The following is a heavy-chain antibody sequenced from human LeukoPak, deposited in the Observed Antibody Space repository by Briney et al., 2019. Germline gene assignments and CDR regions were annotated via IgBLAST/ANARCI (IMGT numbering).Heavy chain of an antibody. CDR1: GGSFSSYY. V-gene: IGHV4-34*01. Sequence: SETLSLTCAVYGGSFSSYYWSWIRQPPGKGLEWIGEINHSGSTNYNPSLKSRVTISVDTSKNQFSLKLSSVTAADTAVYYCAAIAAASSDAFDIWGQGTMVTVSS. CDR3: AAIAAASSDAFDI. CDR2: INHSGST. D-gene: IGHD6-13*01. J-gene: IGHJ3*02.